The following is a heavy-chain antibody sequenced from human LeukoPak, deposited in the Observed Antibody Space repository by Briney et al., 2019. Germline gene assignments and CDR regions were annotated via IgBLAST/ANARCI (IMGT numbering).Heavy chain of an antibody. CDR1: CYTFNSYG. D-gene: IGHD2/OR15-2a*01. V-gene: IGHV1-18*01. CDR2: NIALTGNI. J-gene: IGHJ4*02. CDR3: ARADPTNTGHEYFDY. Sequence: AAVKVSCKASCYTFNSYGISWVRQAPGQRPEGRVWNIALTGNIDYAPKFQGGVTMNTDTSTRTAYMELSILVSADTAAYFCARADPTNTGHEYFDYWGRGTLVTVSS.